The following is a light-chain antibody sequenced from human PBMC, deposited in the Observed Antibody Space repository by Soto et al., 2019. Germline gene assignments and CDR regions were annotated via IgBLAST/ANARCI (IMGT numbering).Light chain of an antibody. J-gene: IGLJ7*01. CDR3: CSYAGTRTHTV. V-gene: IGLV2-23*02. CDR2: EVS. Sequence: SALTQPSSVSWSPGQSITISCTGTSSDVGSFKLVSWYQQHPGKAPKLMISEVSKRPSGISDRFSGSKSGSTTSLTISGLQAEDEADYYCCSYAGTRTHTVFGGGTQLTVL. CDR1: SSDVGSFKL.